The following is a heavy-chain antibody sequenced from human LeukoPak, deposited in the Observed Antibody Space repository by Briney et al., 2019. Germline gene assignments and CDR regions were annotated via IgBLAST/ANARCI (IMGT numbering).Heavy chain of an antibody. J-gene: IGHJ4*02. V-gene: IGHV3-74*01. Sequence: QPGGSLRLSCAASGFSFGSHWVHWVRQAPGKGLVWVSRISDDGSYTSNVDSVKGRFTISRDNVNNMLYLHMNSLRAEDTAVYYCASFGISWRSSYWGQGTLVTVSS. CDR2: ISDDGSYT. D-gene: IGHD2-21*01. CDR3: ASFGISWRSSY. CDR1: GFSFGSHW.